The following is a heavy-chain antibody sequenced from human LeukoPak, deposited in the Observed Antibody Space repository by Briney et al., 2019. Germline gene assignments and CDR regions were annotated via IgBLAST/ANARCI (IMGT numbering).Heavy chain of an antibody. D-gene: IGHD1-14*01. Sequence: PGGSLRLSCAGSGFTFSHYWMSWVRQAPGKGLEWVASIGPTGSDRYHADSIKGRFTISRDNANNFLYLQMNSLRAEDTAVYYCATETNGRHYDYWGQGTLLTVSS. J-gene: IGHJ4*02. CDR1: GFTFSHYW. CDR3: ATETNGRHYDY. V-gene: IGHV3-21*06. CDR2: IGPTGSDR.